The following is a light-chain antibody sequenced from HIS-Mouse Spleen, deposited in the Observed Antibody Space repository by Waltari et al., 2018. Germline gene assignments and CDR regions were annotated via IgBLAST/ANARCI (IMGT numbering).Light chain of an antibody. CDR2: AAS. CDR3: QQSYSTRGST. CDR1: QSISSY. V-gene: IGKV1-39*01. J-gene: IGKJ2*01. Sequence: DIQMTQSPSSLSASVGDRVTITCRASQSISSYLNWHQQKPGKAPKLLIYAASSLQSGVPSRFSGSGSGTDFTLTISSLQPEDFATYYCQQSYSTRGSTFGQGTKLEIK.